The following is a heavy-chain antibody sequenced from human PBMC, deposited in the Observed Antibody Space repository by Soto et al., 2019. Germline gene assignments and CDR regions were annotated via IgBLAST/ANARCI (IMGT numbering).Heavy chain of an antibody. Sequence: QVQLQESGPGLVKPSQTLSLTCTVSGGSIRSGGYYWSWIRQPPGKGLEWIGYVYYSGSTYFNPSLKGRVTISVDTSKNQFSLKLSSVTAADTAVYYCARGVGNDCSDYYFDYWGQGTLVTVSS. CDR1: GGSIRSGGYY. CDR3: ARGVGNDCSDYYFDY. CDR2: VYYSGST. V-gene: IGHV4-31*03. D-gene: IGHD2-21*02. J-gene: IGHJ4*02.